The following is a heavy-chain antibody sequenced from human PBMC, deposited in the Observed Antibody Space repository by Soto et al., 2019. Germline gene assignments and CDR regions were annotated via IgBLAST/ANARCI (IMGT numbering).Heavy chain of an antibody. CDR3: SIGSWSAETFDV. CDR2: VIPMLTVT. D-gene: IGHD2-2*01. CDR1: GGTFSTYT. V-gene: IGHV1-69*02. J-gene: IGHJ3*01. Sequence: QVHLEQSGAEVKKPGSSVKVSCKAAGGTFSTYTLIWVRQAPGQGLEWMGRVIPMLTVTNSAQKFQGRVTPTADKYTSTAFMALTSLTSDDTAVYYCSIGSWSAETFDVWGQGTMVTVSS.